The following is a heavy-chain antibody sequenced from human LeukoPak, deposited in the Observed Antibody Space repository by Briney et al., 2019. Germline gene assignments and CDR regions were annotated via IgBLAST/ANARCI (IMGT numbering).Heavy chain of an antibody. CDR1: GFTFSRFA. CDR2: ISGSGGST. Sequence: GESLRLSCAASGFTFSRFAMSWVRQAPGKGLEWVSGISGSGGSTYYADSVKGRFTISRDNSKNTLYLQMNSLRAEDTAVYYCAKTPEVAVAASYGMDVWGQGTTVTVSS. J-gene: IGHJ6*02. CDR3: AKTPEVAVAASYGMDV. V-gene: IGHV3-23*01. D-gene: IGHD2-15*01.